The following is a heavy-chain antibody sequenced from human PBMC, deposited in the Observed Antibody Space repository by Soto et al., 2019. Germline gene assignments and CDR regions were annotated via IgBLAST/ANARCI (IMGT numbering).Heavy chain of an antibody. J-gene: IGHJ6*02. Sequence: GGSLRLSCAASGFTFSSYGMHWVRQAPGKGLEWVAVILYDGSKKYYADSVKGRFTISRDNSKNALYLQTSSLRAEDTALYYCVKDGSSGWPYFDDMDVWGRGTTVTVSS. CDR1: GFTFSSYG. CDR3: VKDGSSGWPYFDDMDV. D-gene: IGHD6-19*01. CDR2: ILYDGSKK. V-gene: IGHV3-30*18.